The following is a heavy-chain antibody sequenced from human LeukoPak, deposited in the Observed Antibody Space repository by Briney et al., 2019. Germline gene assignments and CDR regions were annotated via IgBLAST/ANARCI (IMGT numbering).Heavy chain of an antibody. CDR2: IYYSGCT. Sequence: SETLSLTCTVSGGSISSSSYYWGWIRQPPGKGLEWIGSIYYSGCTYYNPSLKSRVTISVDTSKNQFSLKLSSVTAADTAVYYCARVARRYCSSTSCYRKPMYHYYYMDVWGKGTTVTVSS. J-gene: IGHJ6*03. V-gene: IGHV4-39*07. CDR1: GGSISSSSYY. D-gene: IGHD2-2*02. CDR3: ARVARRYCSSTSCYRKPMYHYYYMDV.